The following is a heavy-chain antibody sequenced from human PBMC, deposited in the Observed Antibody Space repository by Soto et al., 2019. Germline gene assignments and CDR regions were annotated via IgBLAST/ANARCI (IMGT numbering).Heavy chain of an antibody. V-gene: IGHV3-7*01. CDR2: IKQDGSEK. J-gene: IGHJ6*02. D-gene: IGHD2-15*01. Sequence: GGSLRLSCAAPGFTFSSYWMSWVRQAPGKGLEWVANIKQDGSEKYYVDSVKGRFTISRDNAKNSLYLQMNSLRAEDTAVYYCARENCGGSCYSYYYGMDVWGQGTTVTVSS. CDR1: GFTFSSYW. CDR3: ARENCGGSCYSYYYGMDV.